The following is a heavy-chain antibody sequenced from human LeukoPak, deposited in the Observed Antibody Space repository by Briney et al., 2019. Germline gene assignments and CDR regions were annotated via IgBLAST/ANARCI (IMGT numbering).Heavy chain of an antibody. V-gene: IGHV3-53*01. Sequence: PGGSLRLSCAASGFSVSSNYMHWVRQAPGKGLEWVSVIYGGGGTDYADSVMGRLTISRDTSTNTVYLQMNSLRAEDTAVYYCARSRLGYSNFDFWGQGALVTVSS. CDR1: GFSVSSNY. CDR2: IYGGGGT. CDR3: ARSRLGYSNFDF. J-gene: IGHJ4*02. D-gene: IGHD4-11*01.